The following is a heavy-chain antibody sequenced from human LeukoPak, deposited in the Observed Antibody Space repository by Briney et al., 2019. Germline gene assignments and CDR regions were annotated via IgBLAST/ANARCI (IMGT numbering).Heavy chain of an antibody. V-gene: IGHV3-23*01. CDR1: GFIFDSYA. CDR3: STRDYDVVRGAH. Sequence: GGSLRLSCAASGFIFDSYAMIWVRQAPGQELQWVSSISGGFVTDYADSVKGRFTIPRDNSKNTLCLQMDSLRAEDTALYYCSTRDYDVVRGAHWGQGTLVTVSS. CDR2: ISGGFVT. D-gene: IGHD4-17*01. J-gene: IGHJ4*02.